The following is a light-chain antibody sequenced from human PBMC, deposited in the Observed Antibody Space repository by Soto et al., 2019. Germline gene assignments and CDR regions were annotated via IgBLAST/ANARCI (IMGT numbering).Light chain of an antibody. J-gene: IGLJ1*01. CDR3: SSYTSSSTLV. CDR2: EVS. V-gene: IGLV2-14*01. CDR1: SSDVGGYNY. Sequence: QAVVTQPPSVSGAPGQSITISCTGTSSDVGGYNYVSWYQQHPGKAPKLMIYEVSNRPSGVSNRFSGSKSGNTASLTISGLQAEDEADYYCSSYTSSSTLVFGSGTKVTVL.